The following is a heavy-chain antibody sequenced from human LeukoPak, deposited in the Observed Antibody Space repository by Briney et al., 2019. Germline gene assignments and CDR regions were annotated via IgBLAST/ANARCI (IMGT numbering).Heavy chain of an antibody. CDR1: GGSISSYY. CDR2: IYYSGST. CDR3: ARGHRMVRGVIDY. Sequence: PSETLSLTCTVSGGSISSYYWSWIRQPPGKGLEWIGYIYYSGSTNYNPSLKSRVTISVDTSKNQFSLKLSSVTAADTAVYYCARGHRMVRGVIDYWGQGTLVTVSS. D-gene: IGHD3-10*01. J-gene: IGHJ4*02. V-gene: IGHV4-59*08.